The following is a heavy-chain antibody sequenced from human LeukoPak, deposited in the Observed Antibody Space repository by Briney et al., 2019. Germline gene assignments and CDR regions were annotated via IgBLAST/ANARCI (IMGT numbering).Heavy chain of an antibody. CDR1: GFTFSSYG. CDR2: ISYDGSNK. V-gene: IGHV3-30*18. Sequence: QAGGSLRLSCAASGFTFSSYGMHWVRQAPGKGLEWVAVISYDGSNKYYADSVKGRFTISRDNSKNTLYLQMNSLRAEDTAVYYCAKDHFAHDYDDYLPAQNAFDIWGQGTMVTVSS. D-gene: IGHD4-17*01. J-gene: IGHJ3*02. CDR3: AKDHFAHDYDDYLPAQNAFDI.